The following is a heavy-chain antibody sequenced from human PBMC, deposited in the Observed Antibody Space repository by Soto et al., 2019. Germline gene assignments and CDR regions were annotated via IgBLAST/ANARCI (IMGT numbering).Heavy chain of an antibody. Sequence: ACRDGFACKYMRSVRQDHGQGLEWMGIINPSGGSTSYAQKFQGRVTMTRDTSTSTVYMELSSLRSEDTAVYYCARWQQWTDVEAFDIWGEGIMVTVSS. V-gene: IGHV1-46*01. CDR2: INPSGGST. J-gene: IGHJ3*02. CDR3: ARWQQWTDVEAFDI. D-gene: IGHD6-19*01. CDR1: RDGFACKY.